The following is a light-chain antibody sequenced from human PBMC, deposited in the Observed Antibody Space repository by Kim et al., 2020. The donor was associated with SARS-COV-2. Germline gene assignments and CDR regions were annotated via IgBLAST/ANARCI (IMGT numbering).Light chain of an antibody. CDR3: QHYNYWPYA. Sequence: SVAPGETSTLSFRDSQGVSSILAWYQQKPGQAPRLLIFGASARASSTPDRCSGSGSGTEFTLTISTLQSEDFAIYYCQHYNYWPYAFGQGTKLEI. J-gene: IGKJ2*01. CDR1: QGVSSI. V-gene: IGKV3-15*01. CDR2: GAS.